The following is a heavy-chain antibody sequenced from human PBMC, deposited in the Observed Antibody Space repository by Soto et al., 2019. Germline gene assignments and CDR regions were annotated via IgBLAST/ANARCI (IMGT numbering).Heavy chain of an antibody. D-gene: IGHD4-17*01. Sequence: QVQLVQSGAEVKKPGASVKVSCKASGYTFTSYDINWVRQATGQGLEWMGWMKPNSGNTGYAQKFQGRVTKTRNTSISTAYMVLSSLRSADTAVYYCASTLYGDNVDYWGQGTLVTVSS. V-gene: IGHV1-8*01. J-gene: IGHJ4*02. CDR2: MKPNSGNT. CDR1: GYTFTSYD. CDR3: ASTLYGDNVDY.